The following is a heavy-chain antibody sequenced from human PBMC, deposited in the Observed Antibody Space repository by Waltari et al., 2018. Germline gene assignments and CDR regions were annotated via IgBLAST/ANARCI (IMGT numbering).Heavy chain of an antibody. D-gene: IGHD3-3*01. CDR2: FGPEDGET. Sequence: QVQLVQSGAEVKKPGASVKVSCKVSGYTLTELSMHWVRQAPGKGLEWMGGFGPEDGETLYAQKFQGRVTMTEDTSTDTAYMELSSLRSEDPAVYYCATATIFGVVVGDITFDIWGQGTMVTVSS. J-gene: IGHJ3*02. CDR3: ATATIFGVVVGDITFDI. CDR1: GYTLTELS. V-gene: IGHV1-24*01.